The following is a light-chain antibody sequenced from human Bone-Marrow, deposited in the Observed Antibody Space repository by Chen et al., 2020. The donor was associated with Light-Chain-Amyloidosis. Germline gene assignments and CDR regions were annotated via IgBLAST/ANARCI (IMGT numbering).Light chain of an antibody. Sequence: SYVLTQPSSVSATPGQTDTIACSGNNIGTTSVHWYQQTPGQAPLLFVYDDSDRPSGIPERWSGSNSGNTATLTISRVEAGDEADYYCQVWDRSSDRPVFGGGTKLTVL. CDR2: DDS. CDR3: QVWDRSSDRPV. V-gene: IGLV3-21*02. CDR1: NIGTTS. J-gene: IGLJ3*02.